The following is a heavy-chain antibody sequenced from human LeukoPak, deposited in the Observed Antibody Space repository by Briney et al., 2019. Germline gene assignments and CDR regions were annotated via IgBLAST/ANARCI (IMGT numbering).Heavy chain of an antibody. Sequence: SETLSLTCTVSGGSISSGGYYWSWIRQPPGKGLEWIGYIYHSGSTYYNPSLKSRVTTSVDRSKNQFSLKLSSVTAADTAVYYCARGPVMVVYYYMDVWGKGTTVTVSS. CDR2: IYHSGST. CDR3: ARGPVMVVYYYMDV. V-gene: IGHV4-30-2*01. CDR1: GGSISSGGYY. J-gene: IGHJ6*03. D-gene: IGHD2-8*01.